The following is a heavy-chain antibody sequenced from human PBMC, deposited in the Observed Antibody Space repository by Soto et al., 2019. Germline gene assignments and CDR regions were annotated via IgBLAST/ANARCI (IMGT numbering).Heavy chain of an antibody. CDR2: ISGYDGRT. J-gene: IGHJ6*02. V-gene: IGHV1-18*01. Sequence: QVHLVQSGAEVKKPGASVKVSCKTSGYTFTSYGISWVRQAPGQGLEWMGWISGYDGRTNFAQKVKDRVTMTTDTSRSTVYMELRSLRSDDTAVYYCAREGDVPYYYYGMDVWGQGTTVTVSS. CDR3: AREGDVPYYYYGMDV. D-gene: IGHD2-21*02. CDR1: GYTFTSYG.